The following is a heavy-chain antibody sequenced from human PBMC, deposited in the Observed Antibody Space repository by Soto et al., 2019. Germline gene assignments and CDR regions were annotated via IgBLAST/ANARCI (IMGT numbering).Heavy chain of an antibody. CDR2: IYYSGST. V-gene: IGHV4-34*01. Sequence: QVQLQQWGAGLLKPSETLSLTCAVYGGSFSGYYWGWIRQPPGKGLEWIGSIYYSGSTYYNPSLKSRVTISVDTSKNQFSLKLSSVTAADTAVYYCARHRIVGATGGMRWFDPWGQGTLVTVSS. J-gene: IGHJ5*02. CDR3: ARHRIVGATGGMRWFDP. D-gene: IGHD1-26*01. CDR1: GGSFSGYY.